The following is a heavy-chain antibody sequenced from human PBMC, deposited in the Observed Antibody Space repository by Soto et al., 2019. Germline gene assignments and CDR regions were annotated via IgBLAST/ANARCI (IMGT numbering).Heavy chain of an antibody. Sequence: ASVKVSCKASGYTFTSYDINWVRQATGQGLEWMGWMNPNSGNTGYAQKFQGRVTMTRNTSISTAYMELSSLRSEDTAVYYCARQVVPAATYYMDVWGKGTTVTVS. CDR3: ARQVVPAATYYMDV. V-gene: IGHV1-8*01. CDR2: MNPNSGNT. J-gene: IGHJ6*03. CDR1: GYTFTSYD. D-gene: IGHD2-2*01.